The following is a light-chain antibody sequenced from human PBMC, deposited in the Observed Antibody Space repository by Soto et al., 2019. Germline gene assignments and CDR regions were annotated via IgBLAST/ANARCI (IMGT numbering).Light chain of an antibody. Sequence: EIVLTQSPGTLSLSPGERATLSCRASQSVSGSNLAWYQQKPGQAPRLLIHGASSRATDIPDRFSGSGSGTDFTLIISRLEPEDFAVYYCQQYGSSRTFGQGTKVEI. CDR2: GAS. CDR3: QQYGSSRT. J-gene: IGKJ1*01. V-gene: IGKV3-20*01. CDR1: QSVSGSN.